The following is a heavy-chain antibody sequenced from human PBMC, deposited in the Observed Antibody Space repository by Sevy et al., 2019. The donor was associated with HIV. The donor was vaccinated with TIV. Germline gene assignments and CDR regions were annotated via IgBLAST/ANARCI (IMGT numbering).Heavy chain of an antibody. D-gene: IGHD2-15*01. CDR3: ARVRDRYCSGGSCYYGYFFDY. CDR2: ISDRSDTI. J-gene: IGHJ4*02. CDR1: GFIFSNYY. Sequence: GGSLRLSCAASGFIFSNYYMNWVRQAPGKGLEWVSYISDRSDTISYADSVKGRFTISRDNAKNALYLQMSSLRGEDTAVYYCARVRDRYCSGGSCYYGYFFDYWGQGTLVTVSS. V-gene: IGHV3-48*01.